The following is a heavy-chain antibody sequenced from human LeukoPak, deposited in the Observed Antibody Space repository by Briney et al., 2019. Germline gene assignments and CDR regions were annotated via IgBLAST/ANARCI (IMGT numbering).Heavy chain of an antibody. D-gene: IGHD2-2*01. CDR2: IRSKAYGGTT. Sequence: GGSLRLSCTASGFTFGDYAMSWVRQAPGKGLEWVGFIRSKAYGGTTEYAASVKGRFTISRDDSKSIAYLQMNSLKIEETALYYCTRDRMDEGMPYCDYWGQGTLVTLSS. CDR1: GFTFGDYA. CDR3: TRDRMDEGMPYCDY. J-gene: IGHJ4*02. V-gene: IGHV3-49*04.